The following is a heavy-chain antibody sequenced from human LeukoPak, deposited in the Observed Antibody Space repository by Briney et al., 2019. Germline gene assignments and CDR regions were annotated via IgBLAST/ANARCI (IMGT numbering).Heavy chain of an antibody. CDR2: INHSGST. CDR3: ARRLTARRGYFQH. Sequence: SEALSLTCAVYGGSFSGYYWSWIRQPPGKGLEWIGEINHSGSTNYNPSLKSRVTISVDTSKNQFSLKLSSVTAADTAVYYCARRLTARRGYFQHWGQGTLVTVSS. CDR1: GGSFSGYY. D-gene: IGHD4/OR15-4a*01. V-gene: IGHV4-34*01. J-gene: IGHJ1*01.